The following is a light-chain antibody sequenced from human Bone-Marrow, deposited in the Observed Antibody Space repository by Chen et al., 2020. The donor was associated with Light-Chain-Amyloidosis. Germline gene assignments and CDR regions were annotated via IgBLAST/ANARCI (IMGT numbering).Light chain of an antibody. Sequence: SYVLTQPSSVSVAPGQTATIACGGNNIGSTSVQWYQQTPGQAPLLVVYDDSDRPSGIPERLSGSNSRNTATLTISRVEAGDEADYYCQVWDRSSDRPMFGGGTKLTVL. CDR1: NIGSTS. CDR2: DDS. V-gene: IGLV3-21*02. J-gene: IGLJ3*02. CDR3: QVWDRSSDRPM.